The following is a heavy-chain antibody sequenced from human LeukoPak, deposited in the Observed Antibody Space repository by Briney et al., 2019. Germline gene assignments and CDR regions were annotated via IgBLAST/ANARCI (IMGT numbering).Heavy chain of an antibody. CDR2: IVVGSGNT. D-gene: IGHD3-3*01. CDR1: GFTFTSCA. V-gene: IGHV1-58*02. Sequence: ASVKVSFKASGFTFTSCAMQRVRQARGQRLEWIGWIVVGSGNTNYAQKFQERVTITRDMSTSTAYMELSSLRSEDTAVYYCAATDFWSGTGNDYWRQATQVTVSS. CDR3: AATDFWSGTGNDY. J-gene: IGHJ4*02.